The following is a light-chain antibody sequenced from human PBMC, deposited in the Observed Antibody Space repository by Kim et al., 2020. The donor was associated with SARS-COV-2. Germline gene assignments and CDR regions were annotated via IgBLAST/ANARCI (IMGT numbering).Light chain of an antibody. J-gene: IGKJ4*01. V-gene: IGKV1-27*01. Sequence: DIQMTQSPSSLSASVGDRVTITCRASQGIKNYLAWYQQRPGKVPKLLIYDASTLQSGVPSRFSGSGSGTDFTLTISSLQPEDVATYYCQRYSSAPFTFGGGTKLEI. CDR1: QGIKNY. CDR2: DAS. CDR3: QRYSSAPFT.